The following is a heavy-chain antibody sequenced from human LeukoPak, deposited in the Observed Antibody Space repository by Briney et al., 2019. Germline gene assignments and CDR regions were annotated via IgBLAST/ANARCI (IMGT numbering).Heavy chain of an antibody. CDR3: ARGVATNRYYFDY. D-gene: IGHD5-12*01. CDR2: INAGNGNT. J-gene: IGHJ4*02. V-gene: IGHV1-3*01. CDR1: GYTFTSYA. Sequence: ASVKVSCKAAGYTFTSYAMHWVRQAPGQRLEWMGWINAGNGNTKYSQKFQGRVTITRDTSASTAYMELSSLRSEDTAVYSCARGVATNRYYFDYWGQGTLVTVSS.